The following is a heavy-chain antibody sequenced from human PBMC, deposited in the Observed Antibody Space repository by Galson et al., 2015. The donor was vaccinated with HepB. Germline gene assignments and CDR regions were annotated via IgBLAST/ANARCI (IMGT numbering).Heavy chain of an antibody. Sequence: SETLSLTCAVYGGSFSGYYWSWIRQPPGKGLEWIGEINHSGSTNYNPSLKSRVTISVDTSKNQFSLKLSSVTAADTAVYYCARAKNYYGSGSRNWFDPWGQGTLVTVSS. CDR1: GGSFSGYY. V-gene: IGHV4-34*01. D-gene: IGHD3-10*01. J-gene: IGHJ5*02. CDR2: INHSGST. CDR3: ARAKNYYGSGSRNWFDP.